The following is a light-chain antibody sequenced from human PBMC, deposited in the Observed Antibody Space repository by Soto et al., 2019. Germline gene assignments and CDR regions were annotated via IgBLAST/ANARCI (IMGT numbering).Light chain of an antibody. V-gene: IGLV1-44*01. Sequence: QSVLTQTPSAPGSPGQRVTISCSGIIPNIVSNTVNWYQQLLRMAPKLLIYSNNQRPEGVPDRFSGYKSGPSASLAISGLQSEDEADHYCAAWEHSLSGYVFGTRTTVTVL. J-gene: IGLJ1*01. CDR3: AAWEHSLSGYV. CDR2: SNN. CDR1: IPNIVSNT.